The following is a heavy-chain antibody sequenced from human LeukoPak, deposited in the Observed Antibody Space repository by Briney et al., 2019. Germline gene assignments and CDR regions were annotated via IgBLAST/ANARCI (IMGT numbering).Heavy chain of an antibody. Sequence: GGSLRLSCAASGFTFSSYAMHWVRQAPGKGLEWVAAISYDGSNKYYADSVKGRFTISRDNSKNTLYLQMNSLRAEDTAVYYCARDRGDIVVVPAARTSREYYYYGMDVWGQGTTVTVSS. CDR2: ISYDGSNK. CDR3: ARDRGDIVVVPAARTSREYYYYGMDV. V-gene: IGHV3-30-3*01. J-gene: IGHJ6*02. CDR1: GFTFSSYA. D-gene: IGHD2-2*01.